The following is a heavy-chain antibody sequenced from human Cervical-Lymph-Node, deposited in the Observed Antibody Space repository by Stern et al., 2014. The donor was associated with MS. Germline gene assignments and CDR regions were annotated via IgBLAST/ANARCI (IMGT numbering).Heavy chain of an antibody. Sequence: QEQLMQSGAEVKKPGSSVKVSCKASGDTFSRNAIAWVRQAPGQGLEWMGGIIPVYGAPNYAQKFQGRVTVTADESTSTVYMELSSLRSEDTAVYYCARDLALNTGWYGHWGQGTQVTVSS. CDR2: IIPVYGAP. D-gene: IGHD2-8*02. CDR3: ARDLALNTGWYGH. V-gene: IGHV1-69*01. J-gene: IGHJ5*02. CDR1: GDTFSRNA.